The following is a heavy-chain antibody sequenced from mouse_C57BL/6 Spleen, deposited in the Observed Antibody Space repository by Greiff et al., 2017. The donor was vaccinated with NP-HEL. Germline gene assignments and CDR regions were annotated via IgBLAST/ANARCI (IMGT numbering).Heavy chain of an antibody. V-gene: IGHV1-42*01. CDR3: ARWDYGSPFDY. CDR2: INPSTGGT. J-gene: IGHJ2*01. CDR1: GYSFTGYY. Sequence: VQLKESGPELVKPGASVKISCKASGYSFTGYYMNWVKQSPEKSLEWIGEINPSTGGTTYNQKFKAKATLTVDKSSSTAYMQLKSLTSEDSAVYYCARWDYGSPFDYWGQGTTLTVSS. D-gene: IGHD1-1*01.